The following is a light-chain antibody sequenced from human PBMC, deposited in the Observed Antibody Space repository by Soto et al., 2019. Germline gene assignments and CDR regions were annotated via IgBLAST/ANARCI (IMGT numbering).Light chain of an antibody. Sequence: IGLTQSPGTLSLSPGERATLSCRASQSVSSSYLAWYQQKPGQAPRLLIYGASSRATGIPDRFSGSGSGTDFTLTISRLEPEDFAVYYCQQYGSSPWTFGQRTKADIK. CDR1: QSVSSSY. CDR3: QQYGSSPWT. J-gene: IGKJ1*01. CDR2: GAS. V-gene: IGKV3-20*01.